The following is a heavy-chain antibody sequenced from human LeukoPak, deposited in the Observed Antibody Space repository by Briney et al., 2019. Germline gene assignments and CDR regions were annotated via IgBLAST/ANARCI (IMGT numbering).Heavy chain of an antibody. V-gene: IGHV3-30*18. CDR1: GVTFSSYG. J-gene: IGHJ4*02. CDR2: ISYDGSNK. CDR3: AKGFSGYDSD. D-gene: IGHD5-12*01. Sequence: PGRSLRLSCAASGVTFSSYGMHWVRQAPGKGLEWVAVISYDGSNKYYADSVKGRFTISRDNSKNTLYLQMNSLRAEDTAVYYCAKGFSGYDSDWGQGTLVTVSS.